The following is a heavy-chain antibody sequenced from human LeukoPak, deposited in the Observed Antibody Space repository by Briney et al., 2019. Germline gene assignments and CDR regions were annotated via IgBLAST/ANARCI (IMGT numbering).Heavy chain of an antibody. CDR3: ARAVPSGELWFGELLPYFDY. D-gene: IGHD3-10*01. CDR1: GFTFSDYY. Sequence: GGSLRLSCAASGFTFSDYYMSWIRQAPGKGLEWVSYISSSGSTIYYADSVKGRFTISRDNAKNSLYPQMNSLRAEDTAVYYCARAVPSGELWFGELLPYFDYWGQGTLVTVSS. J-gene: IGHJ4*02. CDR2: ISSSGSTI. V-gene: IGHV3-11*01.